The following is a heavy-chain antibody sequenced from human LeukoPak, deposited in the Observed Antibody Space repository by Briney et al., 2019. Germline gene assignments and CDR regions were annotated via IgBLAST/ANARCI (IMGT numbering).Heavy chain of an antibody. D-gene: IGHD3-3*01. CDR3: GSRRTAMFGVIKGPIDY. J-gene: IGHJ4*02. Sequence: PSETLSLTCAVYGGSFSDYYWTWIRQPPGKGLEWIGEINHSGSPNNNPSLKSRVSISFDTSKNQFSLKLTSVTAADTAVYYCGSRRTAMFGVIKGPIDYWGQGTLITVSS. CDR2: INHSGSP. CDR1: GGSFSDYY. V-gene: IGHV4-34*01.